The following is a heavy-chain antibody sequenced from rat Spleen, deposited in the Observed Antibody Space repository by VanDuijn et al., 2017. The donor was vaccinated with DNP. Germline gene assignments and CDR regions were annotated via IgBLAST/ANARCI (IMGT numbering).Heavy chain of an antibody. CDR2: ITYDGSKT. D-gene: IGHD1-4*01. CDR1: GFTFSDYN. CDR3: TRSISGIRGYYFDY. V-gene: IGHV5-7*01. Sequence: EVQLVESGGGLVQPGRSLKLSCAASGFTFSDYNMAWVRQAPKKGLEWVATITYDGSKTYYRDSVKGRFTVSRDNRKSILYLQMDSLRSEDTATYYCTRSISGIRGYYFDYWGQGVMVTVSS. J-gene: IGHJ2*01.